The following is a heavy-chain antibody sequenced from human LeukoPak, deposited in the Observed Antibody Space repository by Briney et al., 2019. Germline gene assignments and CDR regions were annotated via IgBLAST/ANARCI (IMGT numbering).Heavy chain of an antibody. V-gene: IGHV3-7*01. CDR3: ATDRGWRTSGYYLYYFEY. CDR1: GFTFNDAW. J-gene: IGHJ4*02. D-gene: IGHD3-3*01. Sequence: PGGSLRLSCAASGFTFNDAWMNWVRQAPGKGLEWVASIKHDGSEKYYVDSVRGRFTISRDNTMNSLYLQMSSLRAEDTAVYYCATDRGWRTSGYYLYYFEYWGQGTLVTFSS. CDR2: IKHDGSEK.